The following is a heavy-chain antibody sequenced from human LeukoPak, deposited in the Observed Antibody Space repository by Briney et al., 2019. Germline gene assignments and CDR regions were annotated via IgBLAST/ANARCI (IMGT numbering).Heavy chain of an antibody. CDR1: GFTFSSYA. D-gene: IGHD3-16*01. Sequence: AGGSLRLSCAASGFTFSSYAMHWVRQAPGKGLEWVALISYDGSNKYYADSVKGRFTISRDNSKNTLYLQMNSLRAEDTAVYYCAKSPPYVRYYFDFWGQGTLVTVSS. V-gene: IGHV3-30-3*02. CDR2: ISYDGSNK. J-gene: IGHJ4*02. CDR3: AKSPPYVRYYFDF.